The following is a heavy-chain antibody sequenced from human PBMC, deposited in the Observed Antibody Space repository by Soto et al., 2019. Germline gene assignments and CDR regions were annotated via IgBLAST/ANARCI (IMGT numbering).Heavy chain of an antibody. CDR3: AKGVPGIAVAGTGYFQH. V-gene: IGHV4-59*08. D-gene: IGHD6-19*01. CDR2: LFDSGTT. CDR1: GASMNALH. J-gene: IGHJ1*01. Sequence: SETLSLTCTVSGASMNALHWSWLRQPPGKGLEWIGYLFDSGTTTYNPSLKSRVTISSDTSKRQFALRLTSVTAADTAVYYCAKGVPGIAVAGTGYFQHWGQGTLVTVSS.